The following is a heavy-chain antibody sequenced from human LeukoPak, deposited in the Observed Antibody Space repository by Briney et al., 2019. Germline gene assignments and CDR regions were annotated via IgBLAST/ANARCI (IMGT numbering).Heavy chain of an antibody. Sequence: GGSLRLSCAASGFTFSSYSMNWVRQAPGKGLEWVSSISSSSSYIYYADSVKGRFTISRDNSKNTLYLQMNSLRAEDTAVYYCARRYFDSDAFDTWGQGTMVTVSS. CDR1: GFTFSSYS. D-gene: IGHD3-9*01. CDR3: ARRYFDSDAFDT. CDR2: ISSSSSYI. J-gene: IGHJ3*02. V-gene: IGHV3-21*04.